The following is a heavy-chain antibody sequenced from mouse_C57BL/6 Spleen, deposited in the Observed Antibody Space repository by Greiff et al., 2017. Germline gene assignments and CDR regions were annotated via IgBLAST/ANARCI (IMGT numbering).Heavy chain of an antibody. Sequence: EVKLMESGGGLVKPGGSLKLSCAASGFTFSDSGMHWVRQAPEKGLEWVAYISSGRSTIYYADTVKGRFTISRDNAKNTLFLQMTSLRSEDTAMYYCARERVPDYWGQGTTLTVSS. V-gene: IGHV5-17*01. CDR2: ISSGRSTI. CDR3: ARERVPDY. CDR1: GFTFSDSG. J-gene: IGHJ2*01.